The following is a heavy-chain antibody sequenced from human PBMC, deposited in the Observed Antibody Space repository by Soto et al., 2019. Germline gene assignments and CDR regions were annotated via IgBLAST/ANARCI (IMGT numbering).Heavy chain of an antibody. V-gene: IGHV3-53*01. CDR3: AASVTAPGGFDV. CDR2: ISTAGIT. Sequence: RWSLRLSCAVSGFTVTAKYMIWFRQAPGKDLEWVSAISTAGITSYADSVRGRLSIFRDKTKNTLSLQMDTLKVDDTAVYYCAASVTAPGGFDVWGQGTTVTVSS. CDR1: GFTVTAKY. D-gene: IGHD2-21*02. J-gene: IGHJ3*01.